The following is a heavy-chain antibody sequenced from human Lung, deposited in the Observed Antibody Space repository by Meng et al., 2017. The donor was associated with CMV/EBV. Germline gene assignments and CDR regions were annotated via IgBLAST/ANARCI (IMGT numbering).Heavy chain of an antibody. Sequence: CAGSGFTFIKYAMSWVRQAPGKGLQWVSVIYTDDVKTYYADSVKGRFTISRDHSKNTLYLQMNSLRAEDTAIYYCVKDDNDYMGEIGSWGQGTLVTVSS. D-gene: IGHD3-16*01. CDR3: VKDDNDYMGEIGS. CDR1: GFTFIKYA. J-gene: IGHJ5*02. CDR2: IYTDDVKT. V-gene: IGHV3-23*03.